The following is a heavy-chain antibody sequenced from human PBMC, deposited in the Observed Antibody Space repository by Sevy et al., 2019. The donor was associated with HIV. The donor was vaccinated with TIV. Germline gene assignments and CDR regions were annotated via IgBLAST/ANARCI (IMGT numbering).Heavy chain of an antibody. CDR3: AREPLDAPGRGYFDI. J-gene: IGHJ4*03. V-gene: IGHV4-34*01. CDR2: VDHTGNI. Sequence: SETLSLTCAVYVDSFNGHYWSWVRQVPGRGLEWIGEVDHTGNINYNPAFDNRLAISVNRPKNQFSLNLTSLTAADTAVYYCAREPLDAPGRGYFDIWGHGNRVTVSS. CDR1: VDSFNGHY. D-gene: IGHD2-8*02.